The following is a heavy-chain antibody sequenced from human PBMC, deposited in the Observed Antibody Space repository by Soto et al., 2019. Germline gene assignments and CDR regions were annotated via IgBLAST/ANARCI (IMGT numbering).Heavy chain of an antibody. J-gene: IGHJ5*02. V-gene: IGHV4-31*03. CDR1: GYSITAGGYY. Sequence: SETLSLTCSVSGYSITAGGYYWSWIRQHPGKGLEWIGSFYSSGSIIYNPSLKSRVSISGDTSRNQFSMTLTSVTAADTALYYCARMYSSGSGWFHPWGQGTLVTVST. CDR3: ARMYSSGSGWFHP. CDR2: FYSSGSI. D-gene: IGHD3-22*01.